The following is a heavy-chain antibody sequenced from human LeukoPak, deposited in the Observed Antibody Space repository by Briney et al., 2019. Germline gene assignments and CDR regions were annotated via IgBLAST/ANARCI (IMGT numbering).Heavy chain of an antibody. V-gene: IGHV3-9*01. CDR2: ISWNSGSI. Sequence: PGGSLRLSCAASGFTFDDYAMHWVRQAPGKGLEWVSGISWNSGSIGYAGSVKGRFTISRDNAKNSLYLQMNSLRAEDTALYYCAKDWSAYSSSWYHFDYWGQGTLVTVSS. D-gene: IGHD6-13*01. CDR1: GFTFDDYA. J-gene: IGHJ4*02. CDR3: AKDWSAYSSSWYHFDY.